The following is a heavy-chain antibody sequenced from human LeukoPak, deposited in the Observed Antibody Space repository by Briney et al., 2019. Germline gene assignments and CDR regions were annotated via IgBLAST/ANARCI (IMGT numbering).Heavy chain of an antibody. J-gene: IGHJ5*02. V-gene: IGHV4-59*08. D-gene: IGHD3-3*01. CDR3: ARHETYGYDFWSGYSNWFDP. Sequence: SETLSLTCTVSGDSISIYYWSWIRQPPGKGLEWIGYIYYSGSTNYNPSLKSRVTISVDTSKNQFSLKLSSVTAADTAVYYCARHETYGYDFWSGYSNWFDPWGQGTLVTVSS. CDR1: GDSISIYY. CDR2: IYYSGST.